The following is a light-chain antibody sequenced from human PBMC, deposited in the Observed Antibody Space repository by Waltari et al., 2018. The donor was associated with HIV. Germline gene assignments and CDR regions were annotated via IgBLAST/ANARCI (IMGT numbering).Light chain of an antibody. CDR2: EVS. J-gene: IGLJ1*01. CDR1: SSDVGSYNL. CDR3: CSYAGSSTYV. Sequence: PGQSITISCTGTSSDVGSYNLVSWYQQHPGKAPKLMLYEVSKRPSGVSNRFSGSKPGNTASLTISGLQAEDEADYYCCSYAGSSTYVFGTGTKVTVL. V-gene: IGLV2-23*02.